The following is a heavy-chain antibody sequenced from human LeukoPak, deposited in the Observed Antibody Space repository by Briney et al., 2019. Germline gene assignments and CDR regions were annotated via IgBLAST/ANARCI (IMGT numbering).Heavy chain of an antibody. J-gene: IGHJ4*02. CDR2: MSGSGGST. CDR1: GFTFSSYA. D-gene: IGHD6-19*01. V-gene: IGHV3-23*01. CDR3: AKDLDGYSSGWSLDN. Sequence: GGSLRLSCAASGFTFSSYAMSWVRQAPGKGLEWVSAMSGSGGSTYYADSVKGRFTISRDNSKNTLYLQMNSLRAEDTAVYYCAKDLDGYSSGWSLDNWGQGTLVTVSS.